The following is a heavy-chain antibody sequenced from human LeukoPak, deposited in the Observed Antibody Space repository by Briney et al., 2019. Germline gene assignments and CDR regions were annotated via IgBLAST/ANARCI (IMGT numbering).Heavy chain of an antibody. CDR3: ASLDPGDWFDP. D-gene: IGHD3-10*01. CDR2: IYSGGST. J-gene: IGHJ5*02. Sequence: GGSLRLSCAASGFTVSSNYMSWVRQAPGKGLEWVSVIYSGGSTYYADSVKGRFTISRDNSKNTLYLQMNSLRAEDTAVCYCASLDPGDWFDPWGQGTLVTVSS. V-gene: IGHV3-53*01. CDR1: GFTVSSNY.